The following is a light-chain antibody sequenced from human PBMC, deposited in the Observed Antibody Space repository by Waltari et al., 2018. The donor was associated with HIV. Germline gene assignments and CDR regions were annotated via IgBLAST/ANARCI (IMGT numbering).Light chain of an antibody. J-gene: IGLJ2*01. CDR1: ALPKQF. CDR2: EDS. V-gene: IGLV3-25*03. CDR3: QSTDNISTYPV. Sequence: SYELTQPPSVSVSPGQTARIPCPGDALPKQFAYWYQQKPGQAPVLVIYEDSERPSGIPERFSGSSSGTTVTLTISGVQAEDEADYYCQSTDNISTYPVFGGGTKLTVL.